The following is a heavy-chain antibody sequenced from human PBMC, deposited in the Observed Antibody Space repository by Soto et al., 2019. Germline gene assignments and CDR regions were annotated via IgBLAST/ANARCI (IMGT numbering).Heavy chain of an antibody. V-gene: IGHV3-23*01. J-gene: IGHJ4*02. Sequence: EVQLLESGGGLVQPGGSLRLSCAASGLTFSNYGMSWVRQGPGKGLNWVSGITGSGGSTYYADSVVGRFTISRDNSKNTLYLQMNSLRAEDTAVFYCASSSPANDYWGQGTLVTVSS. CDR3: ASSSPANDY. CDR1: GLTFSNYG. D-gene: IGHD3-10*01. CDR2: ITGSGGST.